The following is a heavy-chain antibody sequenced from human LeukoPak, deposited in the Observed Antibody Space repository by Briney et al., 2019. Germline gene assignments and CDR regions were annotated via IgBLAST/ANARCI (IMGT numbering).Heavy chain of an antibody. D-gene: IGHD3-16*01. CDR2: INGAGDNT. CDR1: GYTFSSHG. J-gene: IGHJ4*02. CDR3: AKVSVCYGCYLDY. V-gene: IGHV3-23*01. Sequence: GGSLRLSCAASGYTFSSHGLTGVRQAPGKGLEWVSTINGAGDNTYYAETVKGRFTISRDNSKNTLYLQMHSLRAEDTAIYYCAKVSVCYGCYLDYWGQGTLVTVS.